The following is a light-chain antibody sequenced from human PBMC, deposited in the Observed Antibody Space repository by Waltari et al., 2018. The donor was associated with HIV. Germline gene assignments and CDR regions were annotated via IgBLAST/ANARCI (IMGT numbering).Light chain of an antibody. CDR2: GND. Sequence: QSELTQPPSTSGAPGQRVTISCSGSSSNIGSNTVNWYQHPPGTPPKLLIYGNDQWPSGVPDRFSGSKSGTSASLAISGLLSEDEGDYYCATWDDSLKGVIFGGGTKLTVL. CDR1: SSNIGSNT. J-gene: IGLJ2*01. V-gene: IGLV1-44*01. CDR3: ATWDDSLKGVI.